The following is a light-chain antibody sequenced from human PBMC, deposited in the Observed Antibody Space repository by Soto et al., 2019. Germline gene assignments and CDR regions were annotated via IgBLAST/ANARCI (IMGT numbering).Light chain of an antibody. CDR2: WGS. J-gene: IGKJ4*01. V-gene: IGKV2-28*01. Sequence: DIVMTQSPLSLPVTPGEPASISCRSSQSLLHSNGYNYLDWYLQKPGQSPQLLIYWGSNRASGVPDRFSGSGSGTDFTLKISRVEAEDVGVYYCMQALQTPTFGGGTKVDIK. CDR3: MQALQTPT. CDR1: QSLLHSNGYNY.